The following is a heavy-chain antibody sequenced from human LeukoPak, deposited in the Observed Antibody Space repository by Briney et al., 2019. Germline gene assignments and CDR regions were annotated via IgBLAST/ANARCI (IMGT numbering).Heavy chain of an antibody. V-gene: IGHV4-59*01. CDR3: ARERLYDFWSGYPYYYGMDV. D-gene: IGHD3-3*01. Sequence: PSETLSLTCTVSGGSISSYYWSWIRQPPGKGLEWIGYIYYSGSTNYNPSLKSRVTISVDTSKNQFSLKLSSVTAADTAVYYCARERLYDFWSGYPYYYGMDVWGQGTTVTVSS. CDR1: GGSISSYY. J-gene: IGHJ6*02. CDR2: IYYSGST.